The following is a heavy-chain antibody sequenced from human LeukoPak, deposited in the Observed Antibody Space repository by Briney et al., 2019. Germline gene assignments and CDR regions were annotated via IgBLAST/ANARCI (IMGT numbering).Heavy chain of an antibody. CDR2: IYHSGST. CDR1: GGSISSSNW. V-gene: IGHV4-4*02. D-gene: IGHD2-2*01. Sequence: SGTLSLTCAVSGGSISSSNWWRWVRQPPGKGLEWIGEIYHSGSTNYNPSLKSRVTISVDKSKNQFSLKLSSVTAADTAVYYCARDSAAIGYYYYGMDVWGQGTTVTVSS. J-gene: IGHJ6*02. CDR3: ARDSAAIGYYYYGMDV.